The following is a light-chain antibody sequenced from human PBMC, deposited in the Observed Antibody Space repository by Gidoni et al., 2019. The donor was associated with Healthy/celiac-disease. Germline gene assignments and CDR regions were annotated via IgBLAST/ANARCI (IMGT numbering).Light chain of an antibody. CDR3: QQSYSTPRT. CDR1: QRISSY. V-gene: IGKV1-39*01. Sequence: DTQMTQSPSSLSASVGDRVTITCRASQRISSYLNWYQQKPGKAPKLLIYAASSLQSGVPSRFSGSGSGTDFTLTISSLQPEDFATYYCQQSYSTPRTCGQGTKVEIK. CDR2: AAS. J-gene: IGKJ1*01.